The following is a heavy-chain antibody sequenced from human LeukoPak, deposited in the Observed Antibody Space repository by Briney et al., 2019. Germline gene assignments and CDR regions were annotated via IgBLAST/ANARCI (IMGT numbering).Heavy chain of an antibody. CDR2: IKSDGSDK. D-gene: IGHD1-26*01. V-gene: IGHV3-30*03. J-gene: IGHJ3*02. Sequence: GGSLRLSCAASGFTFAKYGMHWVRQAPGKGLEWTARIKSDGSDKDYADSVKGRFTISKDNSKNMLFFQMSSLRPEDTAVYYCARDLVGASRAFDIWGQGTMVTVSS. CDR1: GFTFAKYG. CDR3: ARDLVGASRAFDI.